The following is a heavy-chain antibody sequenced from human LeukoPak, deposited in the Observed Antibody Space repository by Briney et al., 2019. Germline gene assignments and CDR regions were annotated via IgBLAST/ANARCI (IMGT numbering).Heavy chain of an antibody. CDR1: GFTFSSNW. CDR3: ARDSGWGNDY. CDR2: IKQDGSEK. Sequence: GGSLRLSCAASGFTFSSNWMNWVRQAPGKGLEWVANIKQDGSEKYYVDSVKGRFTISRDNAKNSVYLQMNSLRAEDTAVYYCARDSGWGNDYWGQGTLVTVSS. D-gene: IGHD6-19*01. J-gene: IGHJ4*02. V-gene: IGHV3-7*01.